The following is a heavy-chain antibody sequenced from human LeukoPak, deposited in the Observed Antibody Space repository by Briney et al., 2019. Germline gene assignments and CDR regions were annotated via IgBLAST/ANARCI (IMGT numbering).Heavy chain of an antibody. Sequence: PGGSLRLSCAASGFTFSTFAMSWVRQAPGKGLEWVSAISGSGGSTYYADSVKGRFTISRDDSKNTLYLQVNSMRAEDTAVYYCARLYRVNIVGDFDYWGQGTLVTVSS. D-gene: IGHD1-26*01. CDR3: ARLYRVNIVGDFDY. V-gene: IGHV3-23*01. J-gene: IGHJ4*02. CDR2: ISGSGGST. CDR1: GFTFSTFA.